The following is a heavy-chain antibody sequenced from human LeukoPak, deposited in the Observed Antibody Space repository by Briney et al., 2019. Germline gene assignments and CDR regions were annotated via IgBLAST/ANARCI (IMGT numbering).Heavy chain of an antibody. CDR3: ARQYCSGGSCYGAFNI. Sequence: GESLKISCKGSGYSFTSYWIVWVRQMPGKGLEWMGIIYPGDSDTRYSPSFQGQVTISADKSISTAYLQWSSLKASDTAMYYCARQYCSGGSCYGAFNIWGQGTMVTVSS. J-gene: IGHJ3*02. CDR2: IYPGDSDT. V-gene: IGHV5-51*01. D-gene: IGHD2-15*01. CDR1: GYSFTSYW.